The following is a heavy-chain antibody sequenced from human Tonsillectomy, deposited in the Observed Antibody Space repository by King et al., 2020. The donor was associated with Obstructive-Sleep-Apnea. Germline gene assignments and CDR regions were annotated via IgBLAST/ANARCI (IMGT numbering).Heavy chain of an antibody. CDR3: ARDRDQYSSSTFQH. V-gene: IGHV1-2*02. CDR2: ISPNSVGT. D-gene: IGHD6-6*01. J-gene: IGHJ1*01. Sequence: VQLVESGAEVKKPGASVKVSCKASGYTFTGYYIHWVRQAPGQGLEWRGWISPNSVGTNYTQEFQGRVTMTRDTPISTAYWELSRLRSDDTAVYYCARDRDQYSSSTFQHWGQGTLVTVSS. CDR1: GYTFTGYY.